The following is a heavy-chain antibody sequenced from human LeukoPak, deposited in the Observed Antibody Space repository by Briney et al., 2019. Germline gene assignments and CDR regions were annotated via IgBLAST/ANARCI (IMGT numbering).Heavy chain of an antibody. CDR2: LSGSGRAT. CDR1: GFTFSSYN. Sequence: GGSLRLSCVASGFTFSSYNMIWVRQPPGKGLEWVSGLSGSGRATYYAHSVKGRFTISRENSKNTMFLQMNSLRNEDTAIYYCTKVGTTITTFWYFDLWGRGSLVTVSS. CDR3: TKVGTTITTFWYFDL. D-gene: IGHD4-11*01. V-gene: IGHV3-23*01. J-gene: IGHJ2*01.